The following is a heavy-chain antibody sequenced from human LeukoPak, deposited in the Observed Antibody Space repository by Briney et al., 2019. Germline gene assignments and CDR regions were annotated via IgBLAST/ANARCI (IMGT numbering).Heavy chain of an antibody. CDR1: GGSISSYY. J-gene: IGHJ4*02. CDR3: ARGGRGYSYAHFDY. D-gene: IGHD5-18*01. V-gene: IGHV4-59*08. Sequence: SQTLSLTCTVSGGSISSYYWSWIRQPPGKGLEWIGYIYYSGSTNYNPSLKSRVTISVDTSKNQFSLKLSSVTAADTAVYYCARGGRGYSYAHFDYWGQGTLVTVSS. CDR2: IYYSGST.